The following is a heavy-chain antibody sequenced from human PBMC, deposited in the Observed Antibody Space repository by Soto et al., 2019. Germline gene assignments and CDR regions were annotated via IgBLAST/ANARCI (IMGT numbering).Heavy chain of an antibody. CDR3: ATRGTRWLQSPFYY. V-gene: IGHV1-24*01. D-gene: IGHD1-1*01. Sequence: QVQVVQSGAEVKKPGASVKVSCKVSGYTLTDLAMHWVRQAPGKGLEWVGGFDPEDGETIYAQKFQGRVTMTDDTSTDTAYMELSSLRSEDTAVYYCATRGTRWLQSPFYYWGQGNRVTVSS. J-gene: IGHJ4*02. CDR2: FDPEDGET. CDR1: GYTLTDLA.